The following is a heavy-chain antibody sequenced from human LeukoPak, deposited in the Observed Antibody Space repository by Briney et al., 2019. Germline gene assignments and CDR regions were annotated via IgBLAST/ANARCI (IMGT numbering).Heavy chain of an antibody. Sequence: GGSLRLSCAASGFTFSSYSMNWVRQAPGKGLEWVSYISSSSSTIYYADSVKGRFTISRDNAKNSLYLQMNSLRAEDTAAYYCARAYSSSFGSNWFDPWGQGTLVTVSS. CDR2: ISSSSSTI. J-gene: IGHJ5*02. CDR1: GFTFSSYS. D-gene: IGHD6-13*01. V-gene: IGHV3-48*01. CDR3: ARAYSSSFGSNWFDP.